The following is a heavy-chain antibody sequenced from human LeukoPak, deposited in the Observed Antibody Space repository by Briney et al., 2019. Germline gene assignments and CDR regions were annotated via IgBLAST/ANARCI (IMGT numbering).Heavy chain of an antibody. Sequence: SETLSLTCAVYGGSFSGYYWSWIRQPPGKGLEWIGEINHSGSTNYNPSLKSRVTISVDTSKDQFSLKLSSVTAADTAVYYCARLRETFDAFDIWGQGTMATVSS. CDR3: ARLRETFDAFDI. CDR2: INHSGST. J-gene: IGHJ3*02. V-gene: IGHV4-34*01. CDR1: GGSFSGYY.